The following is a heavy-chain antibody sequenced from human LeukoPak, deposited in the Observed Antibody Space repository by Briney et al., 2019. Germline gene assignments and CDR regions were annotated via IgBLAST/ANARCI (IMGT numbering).Heavy chain of an antibody. V-gene: IGHV5-51*01. CDR1: GYIFTSYW. CDR2: IYPGDSDT. CDR3: GXXIALAAARIGNDAFDI. Sequence: GXSLKXXCKGSGYIFTSYWIGWVRQMPGIGLEWIGIIYPGDSDTRYSPSFQGQVTISADKSISTAYLQWSSLEAADTAMYYCGXXIALAAARIGNDAFDIWGQGTMVTVSS. D-gene: IGHD6-13*01. J-gene: IGHJ3*02.